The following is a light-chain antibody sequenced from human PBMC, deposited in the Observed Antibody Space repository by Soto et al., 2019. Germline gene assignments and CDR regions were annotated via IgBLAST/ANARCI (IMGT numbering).Light chain of an antibody. CDR1: QGISRW. J-gene: IGKJ5*01. Sequence: DIHMTQSPSFVSASVGDRFTITFRASQGISRWLAWYQQRPGKAPELLIYGASSLQSGVPSRFSGSGSGTDFTLTISSLQPEDFATYYCQQANSFPLTFGQGTRLEIK. CDR2: GAS. V-gene: IGKV1-12*01. CDR3: QQANSFPLT.